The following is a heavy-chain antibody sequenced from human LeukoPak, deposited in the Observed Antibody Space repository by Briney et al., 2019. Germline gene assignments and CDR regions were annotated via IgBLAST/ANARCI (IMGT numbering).Heavy chain of an antibody. CDR3: ARANSEEIVVVHQASYYFDY. CDR2: ISSNGGST. Sequence: GGSLRLSCAASGFTFSSYAMHWVRQAPGKGLEYVSAISSNGGSTYYANSVKGRFTISRDNSKNTLYLQMGSLRAEDMAVYYCARANSEEIVVVHQASYYFDYWGQGTLVTVSS. J-gene: IGHJ4*02. CDR1: GFTFSSYA. D-gene: IGHD2-21*01. V-gene: IGHV3-64*01.